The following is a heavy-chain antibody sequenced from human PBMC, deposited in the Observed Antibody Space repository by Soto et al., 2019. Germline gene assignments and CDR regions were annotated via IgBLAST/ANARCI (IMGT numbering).Heavy chain of an antibody. CDR1: GFTLSDYF. V-gene: IGHV3-11*01. J-gene: IGHJ4*02. D-gene: IGHD2-15*01. CDR2: ISSSGTTI. CDR3: AGECGRCYSGFDS. Sequence: QVQLVESGGGLVKPGGSLRLSCAASGFTLSDYFMTWIRQATGKGLVWVSYISSSGTTIFYEDSVQGRFTISRDNAKKSLYLEINSLRAEDTAVYYCAGECGRCYSGFDSWGQGNLVTVSS.